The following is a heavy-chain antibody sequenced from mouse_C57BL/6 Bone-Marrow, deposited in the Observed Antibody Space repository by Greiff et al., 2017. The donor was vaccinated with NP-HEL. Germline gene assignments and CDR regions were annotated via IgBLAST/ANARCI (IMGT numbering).Heavy chain of an antibody. D-gene: IGHD2-5*01. CDR1: GYSITSAY. CDR3: ASYSNYYYAMDY. CDR2: ISYSGST. V-gene: IGHV3-8*01. Sequence: EVQLVESGPGLAKPSQTLSLTCSVTGYSITSAYWNWIRKFPGNKLEYMGYISYSGSTYYNPSLKSRISITRDTSKNQYYLQLNSVTTEDTATYYCASYSNYYYAMDYWGQGTSVTVSS. J-gene: IGHJ4*01.